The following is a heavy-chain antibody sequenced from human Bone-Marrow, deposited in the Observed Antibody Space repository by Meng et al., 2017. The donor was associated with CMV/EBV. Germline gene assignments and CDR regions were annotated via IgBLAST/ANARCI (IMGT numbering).Heavy chain of an antibody. D-gene: IGHD4-11*01. CDR3: AKDLGDYSNYEWVYYYYYYGMDV. J-gene: IGHJ6*02. V-gene: IGHV3-7*01. CDR1: GFTFSSYA. CDR2: IKQDGSEK. Sequence: GESLKISCAASGFTFSSYAMHWVRQAPGKGLEWVANIKQDGSEKYYVDSVKGRFTISRDNAKNSLYLQMHSLRAEDTAVYYCAKDLGDYSNYEWVYYYYYYGMDVWGQGTTVTVSS.